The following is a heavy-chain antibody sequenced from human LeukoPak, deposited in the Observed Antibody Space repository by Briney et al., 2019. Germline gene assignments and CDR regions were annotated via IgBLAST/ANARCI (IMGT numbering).Heavy chain of an antibody. V-gene: IGHV3-13*01. CDR3: ARGPPSGKYYYMDV. D-gene: IGHD6-19*01. Sequence: GGSLRLSCAASGFTFSSFDMHWVRQPTGQGLEWASTIGTASDAYYPGSVEGRFTLSRDNAKNSLYLQMNSLTAGDTAVYYCARGPPSGKYYYMDVWGKGTTVTVSS. J-gene: IGHJ6*03. CDR1: GFTFSSFD. CDR2: IGTASDA.